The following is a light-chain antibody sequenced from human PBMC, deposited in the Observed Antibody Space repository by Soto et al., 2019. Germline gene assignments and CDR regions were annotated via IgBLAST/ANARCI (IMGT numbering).Light chain of an antibody. V-gene: IGKV1-9*01. J-gene: IGKJ3*01. CDR3: QQLNSYLFT. CDR1: QGISSY. CDR2: AAS. Sequence: DIQLTQSPSFLSASVGDRVTITCRARQGISSYLAWYQQKPGKAPKLLIYAASTLQSGVPSRFSGSGSGTEFTLTISSLQPEDFATYYCQQLNSYLFTFGPGTKVDLK.